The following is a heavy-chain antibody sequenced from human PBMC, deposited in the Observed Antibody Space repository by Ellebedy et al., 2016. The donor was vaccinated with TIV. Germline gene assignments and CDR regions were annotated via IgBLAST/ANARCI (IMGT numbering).Heavy chain of an antibody. CDR1: GFIFSSRG. J-gene: IGHJ4*02. V-gene: IGHV3-21*01. Sequence: GGSLRLSCAASGFIFSSRGMNWVRQAPGKGLQWVSYISSNSRYRNYTDSVMGRFTISRDNAKNSLYLQMNSLRAEDTAVYYCARGITMVRGVIITVGFDYWGQGTLVTVSS. CDR3: ARGITMVRGVIITVGFDY. D-gene: IGHD3-10*01. CDR2: ISSNSRYR.